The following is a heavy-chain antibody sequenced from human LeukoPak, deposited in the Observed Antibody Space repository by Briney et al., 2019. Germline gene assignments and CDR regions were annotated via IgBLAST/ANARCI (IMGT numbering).Heavy chain of an antibody. J-gene: IGHJ4*02. Sequence: SETLSLTCTVSGGSISSGGYYWSWIRQHPGKGLEWIGYIYYSGSTYYNPSLKSRVTILVDTSKNQFSLKLSSVTAADTAVYYCASLDSSGYSSYFDSWGQGTLVTVSS. CDR1: GGSISSGGYY. CDR2: IYYSGST. CDR3: ASLDSSGYSSYFDS. D-gene: IGHD3-22*01. V-gene: IGHV4-31*03.